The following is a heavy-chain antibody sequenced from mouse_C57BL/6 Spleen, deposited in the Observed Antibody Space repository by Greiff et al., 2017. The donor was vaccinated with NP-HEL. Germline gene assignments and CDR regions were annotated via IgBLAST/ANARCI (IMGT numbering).Heavy chain of an antibody. V-gene: IGHV2-2*01. J-gene: IGHJ4*01. Sequence: QVQLKESGPGLVQPSQSLSITCTVSGFSLTSYGVHWVRQSPGKGLEWLGVIWSGGSTDYNAAFISRLSISKDNSKSQVFFKMNSLQADDTAIYYCANHYYGSSYDYAMDYWGQGTSVTVSS. CDR1: GFSLTSYG. CDR3: ANHYYGSSYDYAMDY. D-gene: IGHD1-1*01. CDR2: IWSGGST.